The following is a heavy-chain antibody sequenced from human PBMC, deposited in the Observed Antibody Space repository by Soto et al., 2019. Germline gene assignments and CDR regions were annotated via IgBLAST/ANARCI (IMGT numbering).Heavy chain of an antibody. J-gene: IGHJ5*02. V-gene: IGHV4-4*02. Sequence: QVQLQESGPGLVQPSGTLSLTCAVSGDSINNSHWWSWVRQTPGKGLEWIGETYHSGTTNYNPSLKTLVTISRDKSKNQFSLKMNSVTAADTAVYYCAREVNSSPARGPNWFAPWGQGTLVTVSS. CDR2: TYHSGTT. CDR3: AREVNSSPARGPNWFAP. D-gene: IGHD6-13*01. CDR1: GDSINNSHW.